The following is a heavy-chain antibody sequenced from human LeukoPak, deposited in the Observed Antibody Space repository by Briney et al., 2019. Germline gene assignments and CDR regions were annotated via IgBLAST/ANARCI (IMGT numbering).Heavy chain of an antibody. Sequence: SQTLSLTCTVSGGSISSGDYYWSWIRRPPGKGLEWIGYIYYSGSTYYNPSLKSRVTISVDTSKNQFSLKLSSVTAADTAVYYCARDWDSYGHIFDYWGQGTLVTVSS. CDR3: ARDWDSYGHIFDY. CDR2: IYYSGST. V-gene: IGHV4-30-4*01. CDR1: GGSISSGDYY. J-gene: IGHJ4*02. D-gene: IGHD5-18*01.